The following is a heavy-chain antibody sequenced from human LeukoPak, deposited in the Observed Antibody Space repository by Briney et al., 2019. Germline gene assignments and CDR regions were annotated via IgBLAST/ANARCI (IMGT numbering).Heavy chain of an antibody. CDR3: ARAWQWLPLDS. V-gene: IGHV4-4*07. CDR1: GGSISSYY. CDR2: IHTSGST. Sequence: SETLSLTCTVSGGSISSYYWSWVRQPAGKGLEWVGRIHTSGSTNYNPSLKSRVTMSVDTSKNQFSLKVTSVTAADTAVYYCARAWQWLPLDSWGQGTLVTVSS. J-gene: IGHJ4*02. D-gene: IGHD6-19*01.